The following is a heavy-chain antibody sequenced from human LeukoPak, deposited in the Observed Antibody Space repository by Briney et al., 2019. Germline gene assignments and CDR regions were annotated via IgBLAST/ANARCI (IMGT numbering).Heavy chain of an antibody. CDR1: GFTFSSYG. CDR3: AKNSGSYSLDY. D-gene: IGHD1-26*01. J-gene: IGHJ4*02. V-gene: IGHV3-30*18. CDR2: ISYDGSNK. Sequence: PGRPLRLSCAASGFTFSSYGMHWVRQAPGKGLEWVAVISYDGSNKYYADSVKGRFTISRDNSKNTLYLQMNSLRAEDTAVYYCAKNSGSYSLDYWGQGTLVTVSS.